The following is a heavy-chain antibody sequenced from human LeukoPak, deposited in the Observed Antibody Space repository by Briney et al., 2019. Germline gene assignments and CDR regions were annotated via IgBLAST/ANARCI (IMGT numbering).Heavy chain of an antibody. D-gene: IGHD6-13*01. CDR3: ARVAEAAAFDY. Sequence: GGSLRLSCAASGFTFSSYEMNWVRQAPGKGLEWVSSISSSGRYTYYSDSVKGRFTISRDNAKNSLYLQMNSLRAEDTAVYYCARVAEAAAFDYWGQGTLVTVSS. CDR1: GFTFSSYE. CDR2: ISSSGRYT. V-gene: IGHV3-21*01. J-gene: IGHJ4*02.